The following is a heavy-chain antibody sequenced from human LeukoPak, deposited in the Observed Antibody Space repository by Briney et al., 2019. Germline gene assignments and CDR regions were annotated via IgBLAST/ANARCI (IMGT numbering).Heavy chain of an antibody. CDR1: GFTFSSYA. CDR3: AKDSYSSGWHATYNWFDP. J-gene: IGHJ5*02. Sequence: GSLRLSCAASGFTFSSYAMSWVRQGPGKGLEWVSAISGSGGSTYYADSVKGRFTISRDNSKNTLYLQMNSLRAEDTAVYYCAKDSYSSGWHATYNWFDPWGQGTLVTVSS. V-gene: IGHV3-23*01. D-gene: IGHD6-19*01. CDR2: ISGSGGST.